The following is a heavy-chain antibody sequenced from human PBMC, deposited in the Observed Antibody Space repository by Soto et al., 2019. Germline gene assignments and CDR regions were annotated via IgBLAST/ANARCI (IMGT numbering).Heavy chain of an antibody. V-gene: IGHV4-61*01. CDR2: IYYSGST. D-gene: IGHD4-17*01. Sequence: SETLSLTCTVSGGSASSGSYYWSWIRQPPGKGLEWIGYIYYSGSTNYNPSLKSRVTISVDTSKNQFSLKLSSVTAADTAVYYCARDSTVRKAYYYGMDVWGQGTTVTVSS. CDR3: ARDSTVRKAYYYGMDV. CDR1: GGSASSGSYY. J-gene: IGHJ6*02.